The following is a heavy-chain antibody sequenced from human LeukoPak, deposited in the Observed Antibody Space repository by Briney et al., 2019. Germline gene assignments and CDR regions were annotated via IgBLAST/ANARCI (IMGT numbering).Heavy chain of an antibody. D-gene: IGHD6-13*01. CDR2: INPNSGGT. Sequence: ASVKVSCKASGYTFTGYYMHWVRQAPGQGLEWMGWINPNSGGTNYAQKFQGRVTMTRDTSISTAYMELSRLRSDDTAVYDCAREGGHLAAAGIGDYWGQGTLVTVSS. CDR3: AREGGHLAAAGIGDY. J-gene: IGHJ4*02. CDR1: GYTFTGYY. V-gene: IGHV1-2*02.